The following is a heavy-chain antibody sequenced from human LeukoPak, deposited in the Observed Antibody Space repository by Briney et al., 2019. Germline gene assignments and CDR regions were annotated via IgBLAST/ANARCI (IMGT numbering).Heavy chain of an antibody. CDR2: ISWNSGSI. V-gene: IGHV3-9*01. CDR3: ARMMITFGGVIDAFDY. D-gene: IGHD3-16*02. J-gene: IGHJ4*02. CDR1: GFTFDDYA. Sequence: PGGSLRLSCAASGFTFDDYAMHWVRQAPGKGLEWVSGISWNSGSIGYADSVKGRFTISRDNAKNSLYLQMNSLRAEDTAVYYCARMMITFGGVIDAFDYWGQGTLVTVSS.